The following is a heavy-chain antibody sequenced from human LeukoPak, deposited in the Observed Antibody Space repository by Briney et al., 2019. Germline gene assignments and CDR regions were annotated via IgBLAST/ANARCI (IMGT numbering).Heavy chain of an antibody. CDR3: AREGPDSGSYRSPFDY. J-gene: IGHJ4*02. Sequence: GASVKVSCKASGYTFTSYGISWVRQAPGQGLEWMGWISAYNGNTNYAQKLQGRVTMTTDTSTSTAYMELRSLRSDDTAVYYCAREGPDSGSYRSPFDYWGQGPLVTVSS. V-gene: IGHV1-18*01. D-gene: IGHD1-26*01. CDR1: GYTFTSYG. CDR2: ISAYNGNT.